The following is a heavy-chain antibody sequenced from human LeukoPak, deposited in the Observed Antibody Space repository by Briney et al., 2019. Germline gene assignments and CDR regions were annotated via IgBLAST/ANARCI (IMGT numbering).Heavy chain of an antibody. D-gene: IGHD3-9*01. CDR1: GGSISSYY. Sequence: SETLSLTCTVPGGSISSYYWSWIRQPPGKGLEWIGYIYYSGSTNYNPSLKSRVTISVDTSKNQFSLKLRSVTAADTAVYYCARLTGYSSESWFDPWGQGTLVTVSS. V-gene: IGHV4-59*01. J-gene: IGHJ5*02. CDR2: IYYSGST. CDR3: ARLTGYSSESWFDP.